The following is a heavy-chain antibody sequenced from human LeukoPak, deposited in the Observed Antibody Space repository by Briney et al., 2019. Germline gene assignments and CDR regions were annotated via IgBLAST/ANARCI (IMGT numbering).Heavy chain of an antibody. V-gene: IGHV3-7*01. D-gene: IGHD5-12*01. CDR1: GFTFSSYW. J-gene: IGHJ6*03. CDR2: IKQDGSEK. Sequence: HPGGSLRLSCAASGFTFSSYWMSWVRQAPGKGLERVANIKQDGSEKYYVDSVKGRFTISRDNAKNSLYLQMNSLRAEDTAVYYCARARGLWLRLSVYYYYYMDVWGKGTTVTVSS. CDR3: ARARGLWLRLSVYYYYYMDV.